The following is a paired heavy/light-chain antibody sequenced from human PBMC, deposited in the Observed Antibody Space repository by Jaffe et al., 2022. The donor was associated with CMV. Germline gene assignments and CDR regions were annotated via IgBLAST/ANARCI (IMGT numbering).Light chain of an antibody. Sequence: DIQMTQSPSSLSASVGDRVTITCRASQDISNSLAWYQQKPGKAPKLLLYAASRLETGVPSRFSGSGSGTVYTLTISSLQSEDFAIYYCQQYYRNPLFGGGTKVEIK. J-gene: IGKJ4*01. V-gene: IGKV1-NL1*01. CDR3: QQYYRNPL. CDR1: QDISNS. CDR2: AAS.
Heavy chain of an antibody. Sequence: QVQLQESGPGLVRPSETLSLTCTVSGGSTKAFYWSWIRQSPGKGLEYIGYIFYTGTTNYNPSLKSRVTISLDTSKNQLSLGLSAVTAADTAVYYCARARAPTGVTAFFDYWGQGTLVTVSS. D-gene: IGHD2-21*02. CDR1: GGSTKAFY. J-gene: IGHJ4*02. CDR2: IFYTGTT. V-gene: IGHV4-59*01. CDR3: ARARAPTGVTAFFDY.